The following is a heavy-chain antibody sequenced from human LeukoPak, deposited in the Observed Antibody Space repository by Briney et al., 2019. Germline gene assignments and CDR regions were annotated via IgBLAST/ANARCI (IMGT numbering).Heavy chain of an antibody. CDR3: VKNDGWFHLAQ. Sequence: GGSLRLSCAASGFYFRDHWMDWVRQAPGKGLEWVGHIKTDGSETYYLDSLEGRISISRDNTNNALYLQMNSLRVEDTAVYYCVKNDGWFHLAQWGQGTLVTVSS. J-gene: IGHJ4*02. CDR2: IKTDGSET. CDR1: GFYFRDHW. D-gene: IGHD6-19*01. V-gene: IGHV3-7*03.